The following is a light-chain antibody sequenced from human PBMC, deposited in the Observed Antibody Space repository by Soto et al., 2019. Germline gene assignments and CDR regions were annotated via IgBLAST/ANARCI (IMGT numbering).Light chain of an antibody. J-gene: IGKJ1*01. CDR2: DAS. Sequence: EIXMTQSAASLXVSPGEGDSLXCRASQNVNSDFVWSQQTPGPAPRPLISDASNRATGIPARFSGSGCGKEFTLTISILQSEDLAVYECQQYNNWPSFGQGTKVDIK. CDR1: QNVNSD. CDR3: QQYNNWPS. V-gene: IGKV3D-15*03.